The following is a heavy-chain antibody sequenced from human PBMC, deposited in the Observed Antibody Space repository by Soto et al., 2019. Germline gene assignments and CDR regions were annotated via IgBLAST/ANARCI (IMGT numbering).Heavy chain of an antibody. CDR1: GATYSPFIAYA. V-gene: IGHV1-69*04. J-gene: IGHJ3*01. D-gene: IGHD2-21*02. CDR3: ARSRDRCGGDCYSVYAAFDL. CDR2: IIPLGSSQ. Sequence: QVQLVQSGAEVKKPGSLLKISCKASGATYSPFIAYAISWLRQGPGQGLEGIGSIIPLGSSQHYAEGFQGRATISADSSTFTVSLELTDLTSDDAAVYFCARSRDRCGGDCYSVYAAFDLWGQGTAVTVSS.